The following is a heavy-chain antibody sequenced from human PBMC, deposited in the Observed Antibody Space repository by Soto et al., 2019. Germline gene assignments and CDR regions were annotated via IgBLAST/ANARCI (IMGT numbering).Heavy chain of an antibody. CDR2: IIPIFGTA. J-gene: IGHJ6*02. CDR1: GGTFSSYA. V-gene: IGHV1-69*01. Sequence: QVQLVQSGAEVKKPGSSVKVSCKASGGTFSSYAISWVRQAPGQGLEWMGGIIPIFGTANYAQKFQGRVTITADESTSTAYMELSSLRSEDTAVYYFARAGIAAQAINYFGMDVWGQGTTVTVSS. CDR3: ARAGIAAQAINYFGMDV. D-gene: IGHD6-6*01.